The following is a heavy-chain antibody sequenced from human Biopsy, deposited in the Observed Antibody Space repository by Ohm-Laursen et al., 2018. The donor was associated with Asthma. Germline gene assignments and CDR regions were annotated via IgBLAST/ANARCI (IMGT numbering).Heavy chain of an antibody. CDR3: TRHSGNYYAQLNY. Sequence: GTLSLTCTVSGGSMSSSSYYWGWIRQPPGKGLEWMGSISYTGSTYYNPSLKSRVTISVDTSKNQFSLKLSSVTAADTAVYYCTRHSGNYYAQLNYWGQGTLVTVSS. V-gene: IGHV4-39*01. J-gene: IGHJ4*02. CDR2: ISYTGST. D-gene: IGHD1-26*01. CDR1: GGSMSSSSYY.